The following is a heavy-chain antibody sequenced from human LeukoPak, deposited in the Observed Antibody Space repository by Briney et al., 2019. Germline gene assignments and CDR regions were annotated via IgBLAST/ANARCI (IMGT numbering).Heavy chain of an antibody. V-gene: IGHV1-46*01. CDR1: GYTFTSYY. CDR2: INPSGGST. J-gene: IGHJ4*02. CDR3: ARRYYDILTGYGRNDY. Sequence: ASVKVSCKASGYTFTSYYMHWVRQAPGQGLEWMGIINPSGGSTSYAQKFQGRVTITRNTSISTAYMELSSLRSEDTAVYYCARRYYDILTGYGRNDYWGQGTLVTVSS. D-gene: IGHD3-9*01.